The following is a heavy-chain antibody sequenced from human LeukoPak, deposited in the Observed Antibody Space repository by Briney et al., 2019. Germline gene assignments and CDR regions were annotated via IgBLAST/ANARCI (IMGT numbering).Heavy chain of an antibody. Sequence: ASVKVPCKASGYIFTCYDINWVRQATGQGLEWMGRMNPNSGNTDFAQNFQGRVTMTRDTSISTAYIELSSLRSEDTAVYYFARVPMGDFWRGVRSDGFAIGGQGTMVTVSS. CDR1: GYIFTCYD. CDR2: MNPNSGNT. V-gene: IGHV1-8*01. CDR3: ARVPMGDFWRGVRSDGFAI. D-gene: IGHD3-3*01. J-gene: IGHJ3*02.